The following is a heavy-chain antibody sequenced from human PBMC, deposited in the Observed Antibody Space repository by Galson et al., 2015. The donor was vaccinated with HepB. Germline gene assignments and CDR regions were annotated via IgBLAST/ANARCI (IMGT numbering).Heavy chain of an antibody. CDR1: GGTLSSYA. Sequence: SVKVSCKASGGTLSSYAISWVRQAPGQGLEWMGWTSGYNRHINYAQKFQGRVTMTTDTSTSTAYMELRSLRSDDTAVYFCARGALVVAVGATQNNWFDPWGQGALVTVSS. CDR2: TSGYNRHI. CDR3: ARGALVVAVGATQNNWFDP. J-gene: IGHJ5*02. V-gene: IGHV1-18*01. D-gene: IGHD2-15*01.